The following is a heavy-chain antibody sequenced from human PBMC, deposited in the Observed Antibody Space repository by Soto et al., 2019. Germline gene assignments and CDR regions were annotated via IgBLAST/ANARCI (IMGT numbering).Heavy chain of an antibody. D-gene: IGHD3-16*01. J-gene: IGHJ4*02. CDR3: ATVLRSGPPTFDY. V-gene: IGHV1-24*01. Sequence: GASVKVSCKVSGYTLTELSMHWVRQAPGKGLEWMGGFDPEDGETIYAQKFQGRVTMTEDTSTDTAYMELSSLRSEDTAMYYCATVLRSGPPTFDYWGQGTLVTVSS. CDR1: GYTLTELS. CDR2: FDPEDGET.